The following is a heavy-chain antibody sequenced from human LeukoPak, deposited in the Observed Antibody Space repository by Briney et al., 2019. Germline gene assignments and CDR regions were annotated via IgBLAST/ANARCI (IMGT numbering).Heavy chain of an antibody. CDR3: ARGLSSGWTDAFDI. CDR1: GFTFSSYS. Sequence: GGSLRLSCAASGFTFSSYSMNWVRQAPGKGLEWVSYISSSSSTIYYADSVKGRFTISRDNAKNSLYLQMNSLRAEDTAVYYCARGLSSGWTDAFDIWGRGTMVTVSS. D-gene: IGHD6-19*01. J-gene: IGHJ3*02. CDR2: ISSSSSTI. V-gene: IGHV3-48*01.